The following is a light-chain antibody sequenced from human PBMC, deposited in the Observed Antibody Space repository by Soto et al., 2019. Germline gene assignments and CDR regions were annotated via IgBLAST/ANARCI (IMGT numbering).Light chain of an antibody. J-gene: IGKJ2*01. CDR1: QSVSSSY. CDR2: GVS. V-gene: IGKV3-20*01. CDR3: QHYGTSPPLYT. Sequence: EIVLTQSPGTLSLSPGERATLSCRASQSVSSSYLGWYQQKPGQAPKLLIYGVSSRTTGIPDRFSGSGSGTDFTLTISRLEPEDSAVYYCQHYGTSPPLYTFGQGTKLEIK.